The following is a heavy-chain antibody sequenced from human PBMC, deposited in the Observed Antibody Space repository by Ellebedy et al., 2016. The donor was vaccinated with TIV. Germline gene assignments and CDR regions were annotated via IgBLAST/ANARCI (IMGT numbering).Heavy chain of an antibody. CDR1: GFTVSSNY. CDR3: ARPGKVDAFDI. V-gene: IGHV3-66*04. CDR2: IYSGGNT. J-gene: IGHJ3*02. D-gene: IGHD1-1*01. Sequence: PGGSLRLSCAASGFTVSSNYMSWVRQAPGKGLEWVSLIYSGGNTYYADSVKGRFTISRDNSKNTLYLQMNSLRAEDTAVYYCARPGKVDAFDIWGQGAMVAVSS.